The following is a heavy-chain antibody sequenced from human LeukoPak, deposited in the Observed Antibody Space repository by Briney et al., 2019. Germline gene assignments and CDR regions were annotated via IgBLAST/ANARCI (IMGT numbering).Heavy chain of an antibody. J-gene: IGHJ4*02. Sequence: SETLSLTCAVSGGSISSGDYPWSWIRQPPGKGLEWIGYIFHTGHTSYNPSLKSRVTISVDMSKNQLSLKLGSVTAADTAVYYCARGFYGSGRQFDYWGQGTLVTVSS. V-gene: IGHV4-30-2*01. D-gene: IGHD3-10*01. CDR3: ARGFYGSGRQFDY. CDR1: GGSISSGDYP. CDR2: IFHTGHT.